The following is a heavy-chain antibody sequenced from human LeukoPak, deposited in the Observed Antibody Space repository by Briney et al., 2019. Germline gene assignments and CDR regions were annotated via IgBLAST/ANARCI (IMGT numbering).Heavy chain of an antibody. J-gene: IGHJ4*02. CDR1: GGSISSSSYY. CDR2: IYYSGST. D-gene: IGHD3-3*01. V-gene: IGHV4-39*07. Sequence: SSETLSLTCTVSGGSISSSSYYWGWIRQPPGKGLEWIGNIYYSGSTYYNSSLKSRVTISVDTSKNQFSLKLSSVTAADTAVYYCARDPYLEWLNDYWGQGTLVTVSS. CDR3: ARDPYLEWLNDY.